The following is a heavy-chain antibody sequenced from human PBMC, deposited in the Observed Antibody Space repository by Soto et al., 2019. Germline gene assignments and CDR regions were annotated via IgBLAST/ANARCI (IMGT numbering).Heavy chain of an antibody. CDR3: SIRVSPTGFDY. CDR2: IHHSGNT. V-gene: IGHV4-38-2*01. Sequence: SETLSLTCVVSGYSISSGCYWVCIRQPPGKGLDWIGSIHHSGNTYYTPSLKSRVTISVDTSKNHFSLKLRSVTAADTAVYSCSIRVSPTGFDYWGQGTLVTGSS. J-gene: IGHJ4*02. D-gene: IGHD2-8*01. CDR1: GYSISSGCY.